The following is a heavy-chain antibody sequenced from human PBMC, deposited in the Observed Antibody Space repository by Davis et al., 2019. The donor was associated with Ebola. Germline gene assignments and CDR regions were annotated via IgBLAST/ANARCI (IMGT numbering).Heavy chain of an antibody. J-gene: IGHJ6*02. D-gene: IGHD6-13*01. Sequence: SLKISCAASGFTFDDYAMHWVRQAPGKGLEWVSGISWNSGSIGYADSVKGRFTISRDNAKNSLYLQMNSLRAEDTALYYCAKDMMRSSFYYYGMDVWGQGTTVTVSS. CDR3: AKDMMRSSFYYYGMDV. CDR1: GFTFDDYA. CDR2: ISWNSGSI. V-gene: IGHV3-9*01.